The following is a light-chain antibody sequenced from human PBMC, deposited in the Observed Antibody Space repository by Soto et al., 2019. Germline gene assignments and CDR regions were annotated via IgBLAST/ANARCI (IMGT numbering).Light chain of an antibody. Sequence: QSALTQPRSVSGSPAQSVTISCTGTSSDVGGYNFVSWYQQHPGKAPKLMIYDVSKRPSGVPDRFSGSKSGNTASLTISGLQAEDEADYYCCSYAGSYTFAVVFSGGTKLTVL. J-gene: IGLJ2*01. CDR1: SSDVGGYNF. CDR2: DVS. V-gene: IGLV2-11*01. CDR3: CSYAGSYTFAVV.